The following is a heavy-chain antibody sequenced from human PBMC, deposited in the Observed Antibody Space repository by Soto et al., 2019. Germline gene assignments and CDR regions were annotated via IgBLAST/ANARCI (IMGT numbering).Heavy chain of an antibody. Sequence: QVQLQESGPGLVKPSETLSLTCTVSGGSISSSYWSWILQPPGKGLEWIGYVNNSGGTNYNPSLKSRVTIAEDTSKKQYSMTLSAVTAADTAMYFCAGASSSSWAECDCWGQGTLVTVSS. CDR3: AGASSSSWAECDC. CDR2: VNNSGGT. V-gene: IGHV4-59*01. CDR1: GGSISSSY. J-gene: IGHJ4*02. D-gene: IGHD6-13*01.